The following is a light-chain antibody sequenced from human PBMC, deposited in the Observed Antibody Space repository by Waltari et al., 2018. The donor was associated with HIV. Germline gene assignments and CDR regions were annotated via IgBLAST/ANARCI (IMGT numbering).Light chain of an antibody. Sequence: DIEMTQSPSSLSASVGDSVAINCRSREFINSYLHWYQLKPGKPPKLLVFCASTLHRGVPSRFSGSGSETDYTLTINNLQPEDFGAYFCQQTYNTPHTFGLGTRLEV. CDR2: CAS. J-gene: IGKJ5*01. CDR3: QQTYNTPHT. V-gene: IGKV1-39*01. CDR1: EFINSY.